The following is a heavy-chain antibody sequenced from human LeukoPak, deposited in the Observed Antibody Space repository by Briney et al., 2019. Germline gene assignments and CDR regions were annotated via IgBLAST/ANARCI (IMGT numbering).Heavy chain of an antibody. CDR3: ARDAYYYDSSGPSGMDV. J-gene: IGHJ6*02. Sequence: SETLSLTCAVYGGSFSGYYWSWIRQPPGKGLEWIGEINHSGSTNYNPSLKSRVTISVDTSKNQFSLELSSVTAADTAVYYCARDAYYYDSSGPSGMDVWGQGTTVTVSS. V-gene: IGHV4-34*01. D-gene: IGHD3-22*01. CDR2: INHSGST. CDR1: GGSFSGYY.